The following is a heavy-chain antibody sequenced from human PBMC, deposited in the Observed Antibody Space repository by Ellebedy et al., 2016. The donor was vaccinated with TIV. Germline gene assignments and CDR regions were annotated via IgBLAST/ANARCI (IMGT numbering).Heavy chain of an antibody. CDR1: GFSFNNYG. CDR3: AKDGRLNAVNTHFDN. Sequence: GESLKISCAASGFSFNNYGIHWIRQAPGKGLEWVAVIWSDGVDKFYADSVKGRFTISSDNSKNTVFLQMNSLRVEDSGLYYCAKDGRLNAVNTHFDNWGQGTLVTVSS. D-gene: IGHD4-17*01. J-gene: IGHJ4*02. V-gene: IGHV3-33*06. CDR2: IWSDGVDK.